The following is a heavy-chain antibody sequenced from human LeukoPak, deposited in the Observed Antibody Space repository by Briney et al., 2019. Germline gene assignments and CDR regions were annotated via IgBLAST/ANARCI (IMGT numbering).Heavy chain of an antibody. V-gene: IGHV3-7*01. D-gene: IGHD3-9*01. CDR1: GFTFSSYW. Sequence: GGSLRLSCAASGFTFSSYWMSWVRQAPGKGLEWVANIKQDVSEKDYVDSVNGRFTISRDNAKNSLYLQMNNLIAEDTAVYYCARDGPYYDILPGHYYYGMDVWGQGTTVTVSS. CDR2: IKQDVSEK. J-gene: IGHJ6*02. CDR3: ARDGPYYDILPGHYYYGMDV.